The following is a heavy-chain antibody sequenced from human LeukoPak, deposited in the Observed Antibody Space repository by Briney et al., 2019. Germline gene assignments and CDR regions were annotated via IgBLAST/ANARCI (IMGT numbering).Heavy chain of an antibody. Sequence: ASVKVSCKASGYTFTSYGINWVRQAPGQGLEWMGWISTYNGNTNYAQKLQGRVTMTTDTSTSTAYMELRSLRAEDTAVYYCARDFTIFGVVIARNWGQGTLVTVSS. CDR3: ARDFTIFGVVIARN. V-gene: IGHV1-18*01. CDR1: GYTFTSYG. J-gene: IGHJ4*02. D-gene: IGHD3-3*01. CDR2: ISTYNGNT.